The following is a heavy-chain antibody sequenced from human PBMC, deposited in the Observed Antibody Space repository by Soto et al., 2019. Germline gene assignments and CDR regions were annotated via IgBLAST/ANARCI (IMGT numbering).Heavy chain of an antibody. CDR1: GFTFTGSA. CDR3: VAGGVAAAGRPNAS. Sequence: QMQLVQSGPEVKKPGTSVKVSCTASGFTFTGSAVQWVRQARGQRLEWIGWLVVVSGKTNYAQRFQERVTITRGVSTSTAYMELSSLRSEDTAVYYCVAGGVAAAGRPNASWGQGTLVTVSS. J-gene: IGHJ5*02. D-gene: IGHD6-13*01. CDR2: LVVVSGKT. V-gene: IGHV1-58*01.